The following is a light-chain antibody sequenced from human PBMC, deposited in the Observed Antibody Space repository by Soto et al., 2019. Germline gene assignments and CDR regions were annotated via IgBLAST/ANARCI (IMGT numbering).Light chain of an antibody. Sequence: DIQMTQSPSSLSASVGDRVTITCRASQSISNYLNWYQQKPGKAPNLLIYDASSLLSGVPSRFSGSGSGTDFTLIISSLQPEDFSIYYCQQSDSTPYTFGQGTKLEIK. V-gene: IGKV1-39*01. CDR3: QQSDSTPYT. J-gene: IGKJ2*01. CDR1: QSISNY. CDR2: DAS.